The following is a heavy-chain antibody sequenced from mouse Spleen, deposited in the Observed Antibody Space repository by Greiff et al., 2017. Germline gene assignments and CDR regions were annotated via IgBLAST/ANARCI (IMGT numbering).Heavy chain of an antibody. J-gene: IGHJ3*01. Sequence: VQLQQSGPGLVQPSQSLSITCTVSGFSLTSYGVHWVRQSPGKGLEWLGVIWSGGSTDYNAAFISRLSISKDNSKSQVFFKMNSLQADDTAIYYCARGEGYGNPLAYWGQGTLVTVSA. D-gene: IGHD2-1*01. V-gene: IGHV2-2*01. CDR3: ARGEGYGNPLAY. CDR2: IWSGGST. CDR1: GFSLTSYG.